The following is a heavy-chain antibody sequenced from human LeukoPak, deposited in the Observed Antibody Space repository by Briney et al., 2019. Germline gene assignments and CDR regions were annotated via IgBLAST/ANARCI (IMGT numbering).Heavy chain of an antibody. CDR2: IYSGGST. CDR1: GFTVSSKY. V-gene: IGHV3-53*01. J-gene: IGHJ4*02. Sequence: GGSLRLSCAASGFTVSSKYTNWVRQAPGKGLEWVSVIYSGGSTKYADSVKGRFTISRDNSKNTLYLQMNSLRADDTAVYYCIYGYTLDFWGQGTLVTVSS. D-gene: IGHD5-18*01. CDR3: IYGYTLDF.